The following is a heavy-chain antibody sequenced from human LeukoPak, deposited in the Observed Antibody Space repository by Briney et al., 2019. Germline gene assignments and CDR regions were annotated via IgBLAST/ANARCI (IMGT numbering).Heavy chain of an antibody. J-gene: IGHJ6*03. Sequence: WASVKVSCKASGYTFTSYGISWVRQAPGQGLEWMGWISAYNGNTNYAQKLQGRVTMTTDTSTSTAYMELRSLRSDDTAVYYCARASSSGYYTGYYYYYYMDVWGKGTTVIVSS. CDR2: ISAYNGNT. CDR3: ARASSSGYYTGYYYYYYMDV. V-gene: IGHV1-18*01. D-gene: IGHD3-3*01. CDR1: GYTFTSYG.